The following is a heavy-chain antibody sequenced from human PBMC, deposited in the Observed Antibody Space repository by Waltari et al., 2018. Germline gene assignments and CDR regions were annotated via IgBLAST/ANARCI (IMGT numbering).Heavy chain of an antibody. J-gene: IGHJ4*02. CDR2: MKEDGTQK. D-gene: IGHD7-27*01. CDR1: GSRFSNNW. CDR3: ARDWNWGFDY. Sequence: EVQLVESGGGLVQPGGSVRLSCAASGSRFSNNWMSWVRQAPGKGLEWVANMKEDGTQKYYVDSVRGRFTISRDNTKNTLYLQMNSLRVEDTAVYYCARDWNWGFDYWGQGTLVTVSS. V-gene: IGHV3-7*01.